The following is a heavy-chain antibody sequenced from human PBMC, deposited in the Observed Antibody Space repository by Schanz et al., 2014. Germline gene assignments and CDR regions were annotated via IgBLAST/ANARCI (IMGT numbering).Heavy chain of an antibody. D-gene: IGHD6-19*01. CDR3: ARDVGLASWMDV. CDR2: ISAYNGNT. J-gene: IGHJ6*02. Sequence: QVQLVQSGAEVQKPGASVMLSCKTSGYTLTGFGVSWVRQAPGQGLEWMGWISAYNGNTNYARNLQGRVTLTTDTSTYTAYMELRSLTSDDTAVYYCARDVGLASWMDVWGQGTTVTVSS. CDR1: GYTLTGFG. V-gene: IGHV1-18*01.